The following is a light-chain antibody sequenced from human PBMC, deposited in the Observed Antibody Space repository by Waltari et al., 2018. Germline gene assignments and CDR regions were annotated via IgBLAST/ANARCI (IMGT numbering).Light chain of an antibody. Sequence: EIVMTQSPATLSVSPGERATLSCRASQSVSSNLAWYQQKPGQAPRLLIYGASTRATGIPARFSGSGSGTEFTLTISSLQSEDFAVYYCHQYSTTPWTFGQGTKVEI. V-gene: IGKV3-15*01. J-gene: IGKJ1*01. CDR3: HQYSTTPWT. CDR1: QSVSSN. CDR2: GAS.